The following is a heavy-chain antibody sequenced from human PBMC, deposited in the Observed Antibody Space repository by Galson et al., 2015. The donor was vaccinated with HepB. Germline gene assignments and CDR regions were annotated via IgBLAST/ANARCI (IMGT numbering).Heavy chain of an antibody. D-gene: IGHD4-23*01. CDR2: IIPIFGTA. V-gene: IGHV1-69*13. CDR3: AADYGGNSYFDY. Sequence: SVKVSCKASGGTFSSYAISWVRQAPGQGLEWMGGIIPIFGTANYAQKFQGRVTITADESTSTAYMELSSLRSEDTAVYYCAADYGGNSYFDYWGQGTLVTVSS. J-gene: IGHJ4*02. CDR1: GGTFSSYA.